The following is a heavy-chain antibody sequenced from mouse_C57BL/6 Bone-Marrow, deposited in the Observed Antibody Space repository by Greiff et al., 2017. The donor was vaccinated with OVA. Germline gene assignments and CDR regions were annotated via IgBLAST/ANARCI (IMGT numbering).Heavy chain of an antibody. CDR2: IYPGSGST. CDR1: GYTFTSYW. D-gene: IGHD1-1*02. CDR3: ARGWDWYFDV. J-gene: IGHJ1*03. V-gene: IGHV1-55*01. Sequence: QVQLQQSGAELVKPGASVKMSCKASGYTFTSYWITWVKQRPGQGLEWIGDIYPGSGSTNYNEKFKSKATLTVDTSSSTAYMQLSSLTSEDSAVYYCARGWDWYFDVWGTGTTVTVSS.